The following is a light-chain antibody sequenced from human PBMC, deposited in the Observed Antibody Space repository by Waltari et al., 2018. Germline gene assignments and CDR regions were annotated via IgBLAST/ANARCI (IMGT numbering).Light chain of an antibody. CDR3: QQYETDPT. Sequence: DIQMTQSPSSLSASIGDRVTITCRASQDISNYCHWYHVKPGKAPKLLIYDASYLETGVPSRFSGSRSGTDFSFSISSLQPEDVGTYYCQQYETDPTFGGGTTVGIK. V-gene: IGKV1-33*01. CDR2: DAS. CDR1: QDISNY. J-gene: IGKJ4*01.